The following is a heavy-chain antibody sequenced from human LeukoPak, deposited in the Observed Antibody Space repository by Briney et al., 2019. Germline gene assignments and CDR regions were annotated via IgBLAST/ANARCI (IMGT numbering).Heavy chain of an antibody. D-gene: IGHD7-27*01. Sequence: ASVTVPCKASGYTFTSYYMHWVRQAPGQGLEWMGIINPSGGSTSYAQKFQGRVTTTRDTSTSTVYMELSSLRSEDTAVYYCARDPTGDDYFDYWGQGTLVTVSS. J-gene: IGHJ4*02. V-gene: IGHV1-46*01. CDR1: GYTFTSYY. CDR3: ARDPTGDDYFDY. CDR2: INPSGGST.